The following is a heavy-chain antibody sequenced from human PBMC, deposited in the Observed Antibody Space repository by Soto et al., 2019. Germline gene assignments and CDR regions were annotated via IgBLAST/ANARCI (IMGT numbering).Heavy chain of an antibody. CDR3: AAETYYDFWSGYSDAFDI. J-gene: IGHJ3*02. CDR2: IVVGSGNT. CDR1: GFTFTSSA. D-gene: IGHD3-3*01. V-gene: IGHV1-58*01. Sequence: SVKVSCKASGFTFTSSAVQWVRQARGQRLEWIGWIVVGSGNTNYAQKFQERVTITRDMSTSTAYMELSSLRSEDTAVYYCAAETYYDFWSGYSDAFDIWGQGTMVTVSS.